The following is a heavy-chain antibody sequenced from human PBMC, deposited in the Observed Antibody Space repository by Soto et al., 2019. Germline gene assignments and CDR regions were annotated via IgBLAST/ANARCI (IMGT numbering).Heavy chain of an antibody. CDR3: AKVVVAAPPHSDFHS. Sequence: TLSLTCTVSGGSINSNNYYWAWIRQPPGKGLAWIASIYYDGSTYYDTSLKSRVTISRDTSKNQFSLRLTSMTAADTAVYYCAKVVVAAPPHSDFHSRGQATLVTLSS. CDR2: IYYDGST. V-gene: IGHV4-39*02. J-gene: IGHJ4*02. CDR1: GGSINSNNYY. D-gene: IGHD2-15*01.